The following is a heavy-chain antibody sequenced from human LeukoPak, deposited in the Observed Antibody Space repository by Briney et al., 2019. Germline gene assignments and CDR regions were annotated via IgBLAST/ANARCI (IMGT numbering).Heavy chain of an antibody. V-gene: IGHV4-39*01. CDR2: IYYSGTT. J-gene: IGHJ6*03. Sequence: PSETLSLTCTVSGGSIDSSSYYWDWIRHPPGKGLDGLGNIYYSGTTFYTSSLKSRVTISADMSKNQFSLRLTSVTAADTAVYYCARQRADYFYHYMDVWGKGTTVIVSS. CDR3: ARQRADYFYHYMDV. CDR1: GGSIDSSSYY.